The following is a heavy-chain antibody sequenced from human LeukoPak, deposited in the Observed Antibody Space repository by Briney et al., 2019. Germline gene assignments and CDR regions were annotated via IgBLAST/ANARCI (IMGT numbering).Heavy chain of an antibody. D-gene: IGHD3-10*01. V-gene: IGHV1-2*02. CDR1: GYTFTGYY. Sequence: ASVKVSCKASGYTFTGYYMHWLRQAPGQGLEWMGWINPNSGGTNYAQKFQGRVTMTRDTSISTTYMELRSLRSDDTAVYYCARVWIVYGAGSPTFDFWGQGTLVTVSS. CDR3: ARVWIVYGAGSPTFDF. J-gene: IGHJ4*02. CDR2: INPNSGGT.